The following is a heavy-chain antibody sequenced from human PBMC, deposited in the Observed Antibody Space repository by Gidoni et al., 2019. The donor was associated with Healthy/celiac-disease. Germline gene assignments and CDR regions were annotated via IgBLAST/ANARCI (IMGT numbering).Heavy chain of an antibody. V-gene: IGHV3-74*01. CDR1: GFPFSSYW. D-gene: IGHD2-21*01. CDR3: AGDIVVVRAFDI. CDR2: INSDGSST. J-gene: IGHJ3*02. Sequence: EVQLVESGGGLVQPGGSLRLSCAASGFPFSSYWMHWVRQAPGKGLVWVSRINSDGSSTNYADSVKGRFTISRDNAKNTLYLQMNSLRAEDTAVYYCAGDIVVVRAFDIWGQGTMVTVSS.